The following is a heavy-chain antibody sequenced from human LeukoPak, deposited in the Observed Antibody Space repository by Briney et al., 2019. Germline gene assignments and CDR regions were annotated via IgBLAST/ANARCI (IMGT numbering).Heavy chain of an antibody. Sequence: GGSLRLSCAASGFTFSSYAMNWDRQAPGKGLEWVSAITGSGGTTYYADSVRGRFTISRDNSKNTLYLQMNSLRAEDTAIYYCAKSRSEVLVAAANYWGQGTLITVSS. J-gene: IGHJ4*02. D-gene: IGHD2-15*01. CDR1: GFTFSSYA. CDR3: AKSRSEVLVAAANY. V-gene: IGHV3-23*01. CDR2: ITGSGGTT.